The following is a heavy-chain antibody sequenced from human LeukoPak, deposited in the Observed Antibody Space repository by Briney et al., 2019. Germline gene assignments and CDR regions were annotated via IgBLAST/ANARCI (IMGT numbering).Heavy chain of an antibody. D-gene: IGHD2-8*01. CDR2: ISGSGGST. J-gene: IGHJ4*02. CDR1: GFTFSSYA. Sequence: AGGSLRLSCAASGFTFSSYAVSWVRLAPGKGLEWVSSISGSGGSTYSADSVKGRFTISRDNSKNTLYLQMNSLRAEDTALYYCAKDRSCTNDICHGDFDYWGQGTLVTVSS. CDR3: AKDRSCTNDICHGDFDY. V-gene: IGHV3-23*01.